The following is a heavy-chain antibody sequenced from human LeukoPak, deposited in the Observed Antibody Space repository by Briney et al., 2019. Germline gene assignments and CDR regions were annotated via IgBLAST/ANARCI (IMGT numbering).Heavy chain of an antibody. Sequence: GGSLRLSCAASGFTFVVYGMSWVRHAPGEGLEWVSGINWSGGSTVYADSVEGRFSISRDNAKHSLYLQMNSLRAENTALYYCARVAPAASSYYYYMDVWGKGTTVTVSS. J-gene: IGHJ6*03. CDR2: INWSGGST. D-gene: IGHD2-2*01. V-gene: IGHV3-20*04. CDR3: ARVAPAASSYYYYMDV. CDR1: GFTFVVYG.